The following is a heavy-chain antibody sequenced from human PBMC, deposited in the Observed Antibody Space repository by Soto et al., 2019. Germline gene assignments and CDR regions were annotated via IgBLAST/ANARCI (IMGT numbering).Heavy chain of an antibody. V-gene: IGHV4-59*01. Sequence: KPSETLSLTCTVSGGSISSYYWSWIRQPPGKGLEWIGYIYYSGSTNYNPSLKSRVTISVDTSKNQFSLKLSSVTAADTAVYYCARVYYDSSGYYYGMDVWGQGTTVTVSS. D-gene: IGHD3-22*01. CDR1: GGSISSYY. J-gene: IGHJ6*02. CDR3: ARVYYDSSGYYYGMDV. CDR2: IYYSGST.